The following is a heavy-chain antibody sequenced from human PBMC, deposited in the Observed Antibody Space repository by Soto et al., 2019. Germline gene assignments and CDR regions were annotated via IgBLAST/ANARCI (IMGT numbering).Heavy chain of an antibody. CDR2: INPNSGGT. J-gene: IGHJ6*02. CDR1: GFTFSAYY. Sequence: QVQLVQSGAEVKKPGASVKVSCKASGFTFSAYYIYWVRQAPGQGLEWIGWINPNSGGTNSAQKFQGRVTMTRDTSTSTVYMELSALISDDTAVYYCARSLLDEYSSSWRSAYYGMDVWGQGTTVTVSS. D-gene: IGHD6-13*01. V-gene: IGHV1-2*02. CDR3: ARSLLDEYSSSWRSAYYGMDV.